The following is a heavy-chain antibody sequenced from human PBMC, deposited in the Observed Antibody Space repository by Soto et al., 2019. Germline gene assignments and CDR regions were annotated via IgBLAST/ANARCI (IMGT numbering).Heavy chain of an antibody. V-gene: IGHV4-34*01. D-gene: IGHD1-7*01. Sequence: SGTLSLTCAVYVGSFSGYHWSWIRQPPGKGLEWIGQINHRGTTKYNPSLRSRLTISVDTSKHQFSLKLSSVTAADTAVYYCARRAGTPPEFWGQANLVTVS. CDR1: VGSFSGYH. CDR2: INHRGTT. J-gene: IGHJ4*02. CDR3: ARRAGTPPEF.